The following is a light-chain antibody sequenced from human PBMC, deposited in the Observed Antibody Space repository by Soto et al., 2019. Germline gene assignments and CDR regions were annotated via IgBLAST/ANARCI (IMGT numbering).Light chain of an antibody. CDR3: SSYAGSNNLI. CDR2: EVN. J-gene: IGLJ2*01. CDR1: SNDIGGYNY. V-gene: IGLV2-8*01. Sequence: QSALTQPPSASGSPGQSVTISCTGTSNDIGGYNYVSWYQQYTGKAPKLLISEVNERPAGVPDRFSGSKSDNTASLTVSGLQTEDEADYYCSSYAGSNNLIFGGGTKLTVL.